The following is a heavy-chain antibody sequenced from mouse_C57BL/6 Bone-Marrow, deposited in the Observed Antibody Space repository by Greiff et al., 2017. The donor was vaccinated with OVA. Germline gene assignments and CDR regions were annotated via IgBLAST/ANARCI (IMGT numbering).Heavy chain of an antibody. J-gene: IGHJ3*01. D-gene: IGHD2-4*01. CDR3: ARKGFVYYDYDGFAY. Sequence: QVQLQQSGPELVKPGASVKLSCKASGYTFTSYDINWVKQRPGQGLEWIGWIYPRAGSTKYNEKFKGKATLTVDTSSSTAYMELHSLTSEDSAVYFCARKGFVYYDYDGFAYWGQGTLVTVSA. CDR1: GYTFTSYD. V-gene: IGHV1-85*01. CDR2: IYPRAGST.